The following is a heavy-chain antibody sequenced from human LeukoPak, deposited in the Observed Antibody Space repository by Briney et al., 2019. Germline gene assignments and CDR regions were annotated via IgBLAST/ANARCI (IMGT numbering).Heavy chain of an antibody. D-gene: IGHD3-22*01. CDR2: IYTSGST. J-gene: IGHJ6*03. CDR1: GGSISSGSYY. V-gene: IGHV4-61*02. CDR3: ARDSPYYYDSSGYYPPYYYYYYMDV. Sequence: SETLSLTCTVSGGSISSGSYYWSWIRQPAGKGLEWIGRIYTSGSTNYNPSLKSRVTMSVDTSKNQFSLKLSSVTAADTAVYYCARDSPYYYDSSGYYPPYYYYYYMDVWGKGTTVTISS.